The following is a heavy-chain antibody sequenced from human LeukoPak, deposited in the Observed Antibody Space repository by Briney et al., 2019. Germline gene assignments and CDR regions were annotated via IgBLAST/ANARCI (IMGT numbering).Heavy chain of an antibody. CDR1: GSTFSGST. CDR2: VGNKASSYAT. CDR3: TRSLNWIREY. J-gene: IGHJ4*02. Sequence: PGGSLRLSCAASGSTFSGSTMHWVRQASGKGLEWVGRVGNKASSYATAYAASVKGRFTISRDDSKNTAYLQMNSLKTEDTAVYYCTRSLNWIREYWGQGTLVTVSS. D-gene: IGHD1-20*01. V-gene: IGHV3-73*01.